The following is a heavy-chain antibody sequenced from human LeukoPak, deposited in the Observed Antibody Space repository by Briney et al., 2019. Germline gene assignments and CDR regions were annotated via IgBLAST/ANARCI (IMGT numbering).Heavy chain of an antibody. Sequence: ASVKVSCKASGYTFTGYYMHWVRQAPGQGLEWMGWINPNSGGTNYAQKFQGWVTMTSDTSISTAYMELSRLRSDDTAVYYCAVSFIVVVPAAHLNYGMDVWGQGTTVTVSS. CDR1: GYTFTGYY. V-gene: IGHV1-2*04. CDR3: AVSFIVVVPAAHLNYGMDV. J-gene: IGHJ6*02. D-gene: IGHD2-2*01. CDR2: INPNSGGT.